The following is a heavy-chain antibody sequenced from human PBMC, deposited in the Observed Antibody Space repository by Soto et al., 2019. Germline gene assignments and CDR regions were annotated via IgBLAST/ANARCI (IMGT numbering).Heavy chain of an antibody. CDR1: GYPVTAYY. D-gene: IGHD3-3*01. J-gene: IGHJ3*02. CDR3: ARGGGVGVAGSAAFDM. Sequence: QLHLVQSGAVVKKPGASVTVSCSASGYPVTAYYMHWVRQAPGRGLEWMGGINPATGAAKYTQTFRGRVTRARDASTRTVFMELSGLTSEDTAVFYGARGGGVGVAGSAAFDMWGQGTLVTVSS. CDR2: INPATGAA. V-gene: IGHV1-2*02.